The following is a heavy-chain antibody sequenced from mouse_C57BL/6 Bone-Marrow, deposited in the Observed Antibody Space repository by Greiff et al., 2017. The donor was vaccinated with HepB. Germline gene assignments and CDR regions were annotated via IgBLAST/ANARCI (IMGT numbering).Heavy chain of an antibody. Sequence: VKLQESGAELARPGASVKLSCKASGYTFTSYGISWVKQRTGQGLEWIGEIYPRSGNTYYNEKFKGKATLTADKSSSTAYVELHSLTSEDSAVYFCARAVVASMDYWGQGTSVTVSS. CDR2: IYPRSGNT. D-gene: IGHD1-1*01. V-gene: IGHV1-81*01. CDR1: GYTFTSYG. CDR3: ARAVVASMDY. J-gene: IGHJ4*01.